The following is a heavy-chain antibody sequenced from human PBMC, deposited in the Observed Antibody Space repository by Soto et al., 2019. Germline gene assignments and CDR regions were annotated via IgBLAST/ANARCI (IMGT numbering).Heavy chain of an antibody. Sequence: PSETLSLTCAVYGGSFSGYYWSWIRQPPGKGLEWIGEINHSGSTNYNPSLKSRVTISVDTSKNQFSLKLSSVTAADTAVYYCARGQFGENYDFWSGHRFDPWGQGTLVTVSS. CDR3: ARGQFGENYDFWSGHRFDP. V-gene: IGHV4-34*01. D-gene: IGHD3-3*01. CDR2: INHSGST. J-gene: IGHJ5*02. CDR1: GGSFSGYY.